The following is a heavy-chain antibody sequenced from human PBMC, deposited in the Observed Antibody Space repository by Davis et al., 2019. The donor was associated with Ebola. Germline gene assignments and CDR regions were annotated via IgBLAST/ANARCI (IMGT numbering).Heavy chain of an antibody. CDR2: MKPNSGDT. CDR1: GYTFTSYD. J-gene: IGHJ6*02. Sequence: ASVKVSCKASGYTFTSYDINWVRQATGQGLEWMGWMKPNSGDTGYAQKFQGRVTITRNTSIDTAYMGLSSLRSEDTAVYYCARTSYDSWSGYSPYFGLDVWGQGTTVTVSS. CDR3: ARTSYDSWSGYSPYFGLDV. D-gene: IGHD3-3*01. V-gene: IGHV1-8*03.